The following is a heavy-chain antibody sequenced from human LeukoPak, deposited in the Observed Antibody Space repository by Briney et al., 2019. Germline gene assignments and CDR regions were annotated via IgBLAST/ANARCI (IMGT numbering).Heavy chain of an antibody. Sequence: AGSLRLPCAASGFTFNSYSMNWVRRAPGKGLEWVSYISSSRSIIYYADSVMGRFTISRDNAKNSLYLQMNSLRAEDTAVYYCARDGTTVTTSGALDAFDLWGQGTMVTVSS. V-gene: IGHV3-48*01. J-gene: IGHJ3*01. D-gene: IGHD4-17*01. CDR3: ARDGTTVTTSGALDAFDL. CDR2: ISSSRSII. CDR1: GFTFNSYS.